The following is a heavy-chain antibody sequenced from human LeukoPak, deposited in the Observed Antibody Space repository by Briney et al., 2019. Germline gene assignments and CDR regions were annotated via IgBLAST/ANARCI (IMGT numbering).Heavy chain of an antibody. V-gene: IGHV4-59*08. Sequence: PSETLSLTCTVSGGSISSYYWSWIRQPPGKRLEWIGYIYYSGSTNYNPSLKSRVTISVDTSKNQFSLKLSSVTAADTAVYYCARGRGATTPFGYWGQGTLVTVSS. CDR3: ARGRGATTPFGY. CDR1: GGSISSYY. J-gene: IGHJ4*02. CDR2: IYYSGST. D-gene: IGHD5-12*01.